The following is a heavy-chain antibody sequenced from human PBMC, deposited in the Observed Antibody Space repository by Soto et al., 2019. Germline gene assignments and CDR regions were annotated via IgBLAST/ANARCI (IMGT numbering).Heavy chain of an antibody. J-gene: IGHJ4*02. Sequence: LRLSCAASAFSFSNYGMHWVRQAPGKGLEWVAVIWYDGSNKYYADSVKGRFTISRDNSKNTLYLQMNSLRAEDTAVYYCARDGSRGYSGYDLDFWGRGTLVTVSS. CDR1: AFSFSNYG. V-gene: IGHV3-33*01. CDR2: IWYDGSNK. CDR3: ARDGSRGYSGYDLDF. D-gene: IGHD5-12*01.